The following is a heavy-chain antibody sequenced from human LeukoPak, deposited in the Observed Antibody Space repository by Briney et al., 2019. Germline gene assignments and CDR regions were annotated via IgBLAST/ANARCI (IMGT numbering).Heavy chain of an antibody. CDR3: ARLIVVVTHDAFDI. Sequence: PSETLSLTCTVSGGSVSSSSYYWGWIRQPPGKGLEWIGSIYYSGTTYYNPSLKSRVTISVDTSKNQFSLKLSSVTAADTAVYYCARLIVVVTHDAFDIWGQGTMVTVSS. CDR1: GGSVSSSSYY. CDR2: IYYSGTT. D-gene: IGHD3-22*01. V-gene: IGHV4-39*07. J-gene: IGHJ3*02.